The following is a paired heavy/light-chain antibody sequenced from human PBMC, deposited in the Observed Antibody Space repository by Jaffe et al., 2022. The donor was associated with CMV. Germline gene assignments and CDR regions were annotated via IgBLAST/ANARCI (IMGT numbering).Heavy chain of an antibody. D-gene: IGHD3-22*01. CDR1: GGSIDSSNYY. Sequence: QLQLQESGPGLLKPSETLSLTCIVSGGSIDSSNYYWGWIRQPPGKGLEWIGHIYYSGSTYYTPSLRSRVTISVDTSKNQFSLRLSSVTAADTAVYYCARHWNPTYSFNGSSFSKWGQGTLVTVSS. J-gene: IGHJ4*02. CDR3: ARHWNPTYSFNGSSFSK. CDR2: IYYSGST. V-gene: IGHV4-39*01.
Light chain of an antibody. CDR1: QSITSSY. V-gene: IGKV3-20*01. CDR2: GSS. CDR3: QQYGNLPQT. Sequence: ETVLTQSPGTLSLSPGERATLSCRASQSITSSYLAWYQQKPGQAPSLLIYGSSRRAAGIPDRFSGSGSGTDFTLTISGLEPEDFAVYYCQQYGNLPQTFGQGTKVEIK. J-gene: IGKJ1*01.